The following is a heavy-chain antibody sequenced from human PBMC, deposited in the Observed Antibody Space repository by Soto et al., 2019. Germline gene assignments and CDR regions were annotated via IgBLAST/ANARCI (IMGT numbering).Heavy chain of an antibody. D-gene: IGHD3-22*01. CDR3: ARMRGYYDSSGYDY. Sequence: QVQLVESGGGLVKPGGSLRLSCAASGFTFSDYYMSWVRQAPGKGLEWLSYISGGGGSTIYYADSVEGRFTISRANAKNSVYLQMNSLRVEDTAVYFCARMRGYYDSSGYDYWGHGTLVTVSS. V-gene: IGHV3-11*01. J-gene: IGHJ4*01. CDR2: ISGGGGSTI. CDR1: GFTFSDYY.